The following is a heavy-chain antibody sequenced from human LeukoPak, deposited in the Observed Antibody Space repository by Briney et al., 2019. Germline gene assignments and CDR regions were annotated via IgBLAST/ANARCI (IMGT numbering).Heavy chain of an antibody. D-gene: IGHD3-3*01. CDR2: IIPILDIA. J-gene: IGHJ4*02. V-gene: IGHV1-69*04. CDR1: GGTFSNYG. CDR3: ARDVVFSDFWTFDY. Sequence: ASVKVSCKASGGTFSNYGINWVRQAPGQGLEWMGRIIPILDIANYAQKFQGRVTITADKSTSTAYMELSSLRSEDTAVYYCARDVVFSDFWTFDYWGQGTLVTVSS.